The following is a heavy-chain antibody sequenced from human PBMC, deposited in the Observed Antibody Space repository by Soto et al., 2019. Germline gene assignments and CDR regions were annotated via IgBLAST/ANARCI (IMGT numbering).Heavy chain of an antibody. V-gene: IGHV3-23*01. CDR2: ISGSGGST. Sequence: GGSLRLSCAASGFTFSSYAMSWVRQAPGQGLEWVSAISGSGGSTYYADSVKGRFTISRDNSKNTLYLQMNSLRAEDTAVYYCAKDLRGSSYRPNWFDPWGQGTLVTVSS. CDR1: GFTFSSYA. D-gene: IGHD6-19*01. J-gene: IGHJ5*02. CDR3: AKDLRGSSYRPNWFDP.